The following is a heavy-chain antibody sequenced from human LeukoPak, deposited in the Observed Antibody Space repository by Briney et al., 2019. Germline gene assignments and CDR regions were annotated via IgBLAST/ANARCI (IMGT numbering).Heavy chain of an antibody. J-gene: IGHJ4*02. CDR2: IYYSGST. CDR3: ARHRYYDILTGPFDY. CDR1: GGSISSYY. Sequence: PSETLSLTCTVSGGSISSYYWSWIRQPPGKGLEWIGYIYYSGSTNYNPSLKSRVTISVDTSKNQFSLKLSSVTAADTAVYYCARHRYYDILTGPFDYWGQGTLATVSS. V-gene: IGHV4-59*08. D-gene: IGHD3-9*01.